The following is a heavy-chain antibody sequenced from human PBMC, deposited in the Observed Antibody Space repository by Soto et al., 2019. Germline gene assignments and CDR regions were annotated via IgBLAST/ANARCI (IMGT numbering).Heavy chain of an antibody. D-gene: IGHD3-10*01. Sequence: PSETLSLTCTVSGASINSADYYWSWIRQPPGKGLGWIGYIYYSGSYYYTPSLKSRVTITIDTSKNQFSLKLNSLSAVDTAVYYCARERLEYYDSGGAYTDYWGQGTLVTVSS. CDR2: IYYSGSY. V-gene: IGHV4-30-4*01. J-gene: IGHJ4*01. CDR1: GASINSADYY. CDR3: ARERLEYYDSGGAYTDY.